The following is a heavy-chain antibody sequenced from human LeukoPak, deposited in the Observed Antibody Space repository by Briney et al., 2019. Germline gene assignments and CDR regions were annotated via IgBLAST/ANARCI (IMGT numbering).Heavy chain of an antibody. CDR3: ARVAQSSGWSHYYYYMDV. D-gene: IGHD6-19*01. Sequence: SQTLSLTCTVSGGSISSGSYYWSWIRQPAGKGLEWIGRIYTSGSTNYNPSLKSRVTISVDTSKNQFSLKLSSVTAADTAVYYCARVAQSSGWSHYYYYMDVWGKGTTVTISS. V-gene: IGHV4-61*02. CDR2: IYTSGST. J-gene: IGHJ6*03. CDR1: GGSISSGSYY.